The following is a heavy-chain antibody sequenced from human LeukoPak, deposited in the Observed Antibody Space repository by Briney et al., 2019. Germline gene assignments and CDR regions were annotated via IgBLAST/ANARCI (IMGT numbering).Heavy chain of an antibody. Sequence: PSETLSLTCTVSGGSISTYYWNWIRQPPGKGLEWIGYIYHSGSTNYNPSLQSRVTISVDTSKNQFSLKLSSVTAADTAVYYCARDGGATSAFDIWGQGTMVTVSS. D-gene: IGHD1-26*01. J-gene: IGHJ3*02. CDR3: ARDGGATSAFDI. CDR2: IYHSGST. V-gene: IGHV4-59*12. CDR1: GGSISTYY.